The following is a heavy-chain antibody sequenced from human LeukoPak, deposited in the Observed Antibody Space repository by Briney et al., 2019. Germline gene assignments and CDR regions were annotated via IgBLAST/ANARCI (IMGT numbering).Heavy chain of an antibody. CDR1: GGSISSYY. V-gene: IGHV4-4*07. CDR2: IYTSGST. CDR3: ARRGYSNYKGYYYYYMDV. D-gene: IGHD4-11*01. Sequence: SETLSLTCTVSGGSISSYYWSWILQPAGKGLEWIGRIYTSGSTNYNPSLKSRVTMSVDTSKNQFSLKLSSVTAADTAVYYCARRGYSNYKGYYYYYMDVWGKGTTVTVSS. J-gene: IGHJ6*03.